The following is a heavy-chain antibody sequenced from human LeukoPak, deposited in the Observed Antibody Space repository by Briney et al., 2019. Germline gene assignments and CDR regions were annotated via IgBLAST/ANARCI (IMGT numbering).Heavy chain of an antibody. D-gene: IGHD3-9*01. Sequence: PGGSLRLSCLTSGFTLSTNAMSWVRQAPGKGLEWVSAISGSGGSTYYADSVKGRFTISRDNSKNTLYLQMNSLRAEDTAVYYCARGRYFDWLPPTYFDYWGQGTLVTVSS. CDR3: ARGRYFDWLPPTYFDY. CDR2: ISGSGGST. CDR1: GFTLSTNA. V-gene: IGHV3-23*01. J-gene: IGHJ4*02.